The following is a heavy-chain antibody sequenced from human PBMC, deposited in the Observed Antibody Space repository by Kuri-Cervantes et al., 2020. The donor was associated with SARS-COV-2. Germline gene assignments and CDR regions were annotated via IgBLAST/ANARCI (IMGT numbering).Heavy chain of an antibody. D-gene: IGHD3-22*01. CDR1: GGSISSESYY. V-gene: IGHV4-61*01. CDR2: IYHTGST. CDR3: ARSTPFRRLVVISQGGAFDI. Sequence: GSLRLSCTVSGGSISSESYYWSWIRQPPGRGLEWVGHIYHTGSTNYNPSLKSRLTISVDTSKSQFSLKLSSVTAADTAVYYCARSTPFRRLVVISQGGAFDIWGQGTMVTVSS. J-gene: IGHJ3*02.